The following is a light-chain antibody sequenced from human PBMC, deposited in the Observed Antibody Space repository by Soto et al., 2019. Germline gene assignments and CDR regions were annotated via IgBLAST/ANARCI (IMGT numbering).Light chain of an antibody. CDR1: SSNVGAGFD. V-gene: IGLV1-40*01. CDR3: QSYDNSLSGSYV. J-gene: IGLJ1*01. Sequence: QAVVTQPPSVSGAPGQRVTISCTGSSSNVGAGFDVHWYQQLPETAPKLLIHANSNRPSGVPDRFSGSKSGTSASLAITGLQAEDEADYYCQSYDNSLSGSYVFGTGTKLTVL. CDR2: ANS.